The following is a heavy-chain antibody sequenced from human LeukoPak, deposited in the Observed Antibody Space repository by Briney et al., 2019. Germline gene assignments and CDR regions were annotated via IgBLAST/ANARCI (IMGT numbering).Heavy chain of an antibody. CDR1: GFTFSSHW. J-gene: IGHJ4*02. CDR3: ARGNYYDSSGPGGY. Sequence: GGSLRLSCAASGFTFSSHWMHWVRQAPGKGLVWVSRINSDGRSTSYVDSVAGRFTISRDNAKNTMYLQMNSLRAEDTAVYYCARGNYYDSSGPGGYWGQGTLVIVSS. CDR2: INSDGRST. D-gene: IGHD3-22*01. V-gene: IGHV3-74*01.